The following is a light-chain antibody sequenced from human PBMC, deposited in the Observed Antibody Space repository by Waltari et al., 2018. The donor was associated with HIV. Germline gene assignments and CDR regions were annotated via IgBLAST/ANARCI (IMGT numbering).Light chain of an antibody. J-gene: IGLJ3*02. CDR1: NSVIRCSTP. Sequence: QSALPPPAPAPGPPVQSTATPCHRTNSVIRCSTPVSWDQQHPGKAPKLMIYEVNKRPSGVSIRFSCSKSGITASLTISGLQAEDEADYYCCSYAGSRTLWVFGGGTKVTVL. V-gene: IGLV2-23*02. CDR2: EVN. CDR3: CSYAGSRTLWV.